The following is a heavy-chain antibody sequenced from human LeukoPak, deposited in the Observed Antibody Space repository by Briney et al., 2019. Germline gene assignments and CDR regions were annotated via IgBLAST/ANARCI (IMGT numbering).Heavy chain of an antibody. Sequence: PSETLSLTCTVSGYSISSGYYWGWIRQPPGKGLEWIGSIYHSGSTYYNPSLKSRLTISADTSKNQFSLKLSSVTAADTAVYYCARRVAGNGRLAYWGQGTLVTVSS. V-gene: IGHV4-38-2*02. CDR2: IYHSGST. CDR3: ARRVAGNGRLAY. D-gene: IGHD6-19*01. CDR1: GYSISSGYY. J-gene: IGHJ4*02.